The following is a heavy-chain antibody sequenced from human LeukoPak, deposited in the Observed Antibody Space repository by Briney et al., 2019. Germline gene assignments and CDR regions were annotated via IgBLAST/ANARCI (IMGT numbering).Heavy chain of an antibody. V-gene: IGHV1-2*02. CDR1: RYSFTGYY. J-gene: IGHJ4*02. CDR2: INPNTGDT. D-gene: IGHD6-13*01. Sequence: ASVKVSCKTSRYSFTGYYMHWVRQAPGQGLEWMGWINPNTGDTNYAQKFQGRVAMTRDTSITTAYMELTRLTSDDTAVYYCARDRGSSWYFDYWGQGTLVTVSS. CDR3: ARDRGSSWYFDY.